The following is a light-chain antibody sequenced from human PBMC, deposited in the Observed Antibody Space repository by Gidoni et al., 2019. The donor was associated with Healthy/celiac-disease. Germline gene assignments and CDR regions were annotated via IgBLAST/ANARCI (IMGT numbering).Light chain of an antibody. Sequence: IQMTQSPSSLSASVGDSVTITWRVNQSISSYLHWYQQKPGKAPKLLIYAASSLQSGVPSRFSGSGSGTDFNLTISSLQPEDFATYYCQQRYSTPWTVGQGTKVEIK. V-gene: IGKV1-39*01. CDR1: QSISSY. CDR3: QQRYSTPWT. CDR2: AAS. J-gene: IGKJ1*01.